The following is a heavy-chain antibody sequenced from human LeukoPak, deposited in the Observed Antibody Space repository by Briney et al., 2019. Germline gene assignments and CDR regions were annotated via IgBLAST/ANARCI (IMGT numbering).Heavy chain of an antibody. V-gene: IGHV4-61*02. D-gene: IGHD2-8*01. Sequence: PSQTLSLTCTVSGGSISSGGYYWSWIRQPAGKGLEWIGRIYTSGSTNYNPSLKSRVTISVDTSKNQFSLRLSSVTAADTAVYYCARDHSTPNAGYMDVWGKGTTVTVSS. CDR2: IYTSGST. CDR1: GGSISSGGYY. CDR3: ARDHSTPNAGYMDV. J-gene: IGHJ6*03.